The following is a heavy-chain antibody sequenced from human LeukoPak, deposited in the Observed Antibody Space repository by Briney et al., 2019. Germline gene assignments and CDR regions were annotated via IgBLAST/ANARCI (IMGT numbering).Heavy chain of an antibody. CDR3: ASWGEGALDN. V-gene: IGHV3-23*01. Sequence: GGSLRLSCAASGFTFSSYAMSWVRQAPGKGLEWVSAISGSGGSTYYADSVKGRFTISRDNSKKSLYLQMNSLRVEDTGVYYCASWGEGALDNWGQGTLVTVSS. J-gene: IGHJ4*02. CDR2: ISGSGGST. CDR1: GFTFSSYA. D-gene: IGHD1-26*01.